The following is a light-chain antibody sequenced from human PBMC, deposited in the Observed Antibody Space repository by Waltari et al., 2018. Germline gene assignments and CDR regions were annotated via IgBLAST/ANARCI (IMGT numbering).Light chain of an antibody. Sequence: QSVLTQPPSVSAAPGQRVTFTCSGGRSNIGNNYVSWYRQFPGTAPKLPIYEDNERPSGVPGRFSGSKSGTSATLDITGLQAGDEADYYCGTWDSSLSGAVFGGGTHLTVL. J-gene: IGLJ7*01. V-gene: IGLV1-51*02. CDR1: RSNIGNNY. CDR2: EDN. CDR3: GTWDSSLSGAV.